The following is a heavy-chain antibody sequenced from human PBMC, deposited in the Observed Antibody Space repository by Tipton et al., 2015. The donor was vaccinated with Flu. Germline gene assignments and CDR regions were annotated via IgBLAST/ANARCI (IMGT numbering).Heavy chain of an antibody. CDR1: GGSIKNYY. CDR3: ARDGDDAFDF. D-gene: IGHD3-3*01. J-gene: IGHJ3*01. CDR2: VFSSGDT. Sequence: TLSLTCTVSGGSIKNYYWNWIRRPAGKGLEWVGRVFSSGDTLDNPALKSRVIMSVDTSKNQFSLKLTSVTAADTAVYYCARDGDDAFDFWGPGALVTVSS. V-gene: IGHV4-4*07.